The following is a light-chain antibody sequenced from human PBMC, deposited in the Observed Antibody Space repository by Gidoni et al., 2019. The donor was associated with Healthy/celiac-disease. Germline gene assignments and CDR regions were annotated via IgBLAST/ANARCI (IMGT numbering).Light chain of an antibody. V-gene: IGLV3-21*02. CDR1: NIGSKS. J-gene: IGLJ2*01. CDR2: DDS. Sequence: SYVLTQPPSGSVAPGQTARITCGGNNIGSKSVHCYQQKPGQAPGLVVYDDSDRPSGIPERFSGSNSGNTATLTISRVEAGDEADYYCQVWDSSSDHVVFGGGTKLTVL. CDR3: QVWDSSSDHVV.